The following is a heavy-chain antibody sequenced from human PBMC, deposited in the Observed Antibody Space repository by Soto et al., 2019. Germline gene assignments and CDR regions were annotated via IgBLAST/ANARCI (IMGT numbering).Heavy chain of an antibody. V-gene: IGHV1-18*01. CDR2: ISAHNGNT. Sequence: QVHLVQSGAEVKKPGASVKVSCKGSGYDFTTYGITWVRQAPGQGLERMAWISAHNGNTDYAQKLQGRVTVTRDTYASTAYMEMGSMRSDDAAVYYCARGSYGDYWGHGALVTVSS. J-gene: IGHJ4*01. CDR3: ARGSYGDY. D-gene: IGHD3-10*01. CDR1: GYDFTTYG.